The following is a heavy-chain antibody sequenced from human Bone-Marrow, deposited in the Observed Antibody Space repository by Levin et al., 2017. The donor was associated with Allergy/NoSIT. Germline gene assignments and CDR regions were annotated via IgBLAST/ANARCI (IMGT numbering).Heavy chain of an antibody. J-gene: IGHJ4*02. D-gene: IGHD2-15*01. CDR1: GFTFSSYA. CDR2: ISGSGGST. Sequence: GGSLRLSCAASGFTFSSYAMSWVRQAPGKGLEWVSAISGSGGSTYYADSVKGRFTISRDNSKNTLYLQMNSLRAEDTAVYYCAKGAMGPRYCSGGSCYSDYWGQGTLVTVSS. CDR3: AKGAMGPRYCSGGSCYSDY. V-gene: IGHV3-23*01.